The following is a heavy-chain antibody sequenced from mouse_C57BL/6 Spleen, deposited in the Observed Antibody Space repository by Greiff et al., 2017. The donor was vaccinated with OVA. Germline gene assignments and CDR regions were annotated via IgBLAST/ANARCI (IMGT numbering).Heavy chain of an antibody. CDR2: ILPGSGST. Sequence: QVQLQQSGAELMKPGASVKLSCKATGYTFTGYWIEWVKQRPGHGLEWIGEILPGSGSTNYNEKFKGKATFPADTSSNTAYMQLSSLTTDDSAIYYCAISIYYYGSSYLYYWGQGTSVTVSS. V-gene: IGHV1-9*01. CDR3: AISIYYYGSSYLYY. D-gene: IGHD1-1*01. J-gene: IGHJ4*01. CDR1: GYTFTGYW.